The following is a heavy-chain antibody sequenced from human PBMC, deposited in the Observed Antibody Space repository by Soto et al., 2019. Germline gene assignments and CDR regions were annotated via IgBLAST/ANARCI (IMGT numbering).Heavy chain of an antibody. D-gene: IGHD2-15*01. V-gene: IGHV3-23*01. J-gene: IGHJ4*02. CDR3: SRSYCNGGSCYPGIY. CDR2: ISGSGGST. CDR1: GFPFSTYA. Sequence: PGGSLRLSCAASGFPFSTYAMSWVRQAPGKGLEWVSGISGSGGSTYNADSVKGRFTISRDNSKNTLYLQMNSLRAEDTAVYYCSRSYCNGGSCYPGIYWGQGTLVTVSS.